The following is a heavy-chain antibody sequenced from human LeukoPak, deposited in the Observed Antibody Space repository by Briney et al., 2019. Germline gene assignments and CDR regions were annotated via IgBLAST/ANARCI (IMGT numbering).Heavy chain of an antibody. CDR3: ARYRVITNDYFDS. D-gene: IGHD3-16*01. V-gene: IGHV3-11*01. CDR1: GFTFGDYY. Sequence: TGGSLRLSCAASGFTFGDYYMTWIRQAPGKGLEWVSYISNSGNTIKEADSVKGRFTISRDNAQNSLFLQMKSLRAEDTAVYYCARYRVITNDYFDSWGQGTLVTVSS. CDR2: ISNSGNTI. J-gene: IGHJ4*02.